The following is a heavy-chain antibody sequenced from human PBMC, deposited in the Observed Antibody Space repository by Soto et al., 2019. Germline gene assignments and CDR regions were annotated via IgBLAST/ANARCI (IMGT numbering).Heavy chain of an antibody. V-gene: IGHV4-30-4*01. Sequence: PSETLSLTCTVSAGSISSGDYYWSWIRQPPGKGLEWIGYIYYSGSTYYNPSLKSRVTISVDTSKNQFSLKLSSVTAADTAVYCCARDQPYHALQVVLPAAIGTGNYYGMDVWGQGTTVTVSS. J-gene: IGHJ6*02. CDR2: IYYSGST. CDR3: ARDQPYHALQVVLPAAIGTGNYYGMDV. CDR1: AGSISSGDYY. D-gene: IGHD2-2*02.